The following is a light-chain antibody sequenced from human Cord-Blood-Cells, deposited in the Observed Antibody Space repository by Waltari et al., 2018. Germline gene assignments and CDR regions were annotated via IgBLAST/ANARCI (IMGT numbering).Light chain of an antibody. CDR3: YSAADNNLV. V-gene: IGLV3-27*01. CDR2: KGS. CDR1: VLAKKKY. Sequence: SYELTQPSSVSVSPGQTTRITCSGDVLAKKKYARWFQQKPGQAPVLVIYKGSERPSGIPGRFSGSSSGTTVTLTISGAQVEDEADYYCYSAADNNLVFGGGTKLTVL. J-gene: IGLJ3*02.